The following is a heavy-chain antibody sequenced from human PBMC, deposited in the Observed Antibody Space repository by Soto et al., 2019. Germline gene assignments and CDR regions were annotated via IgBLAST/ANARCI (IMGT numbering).Heavy chain of an antibody. CDR1: GGTFSSYT. CDR2: IIPILGIA. V-gene: IGHV1-69*02. D-gene: IGHD1-26*01. CDR3: ARNRRGWDLLPDY. J-gene: IGHJ4*02. Sequence: QVQLVQSGAEVKKPGSSVKVSCKASGGTFSSYTISWVRQAPGQGLEWMGRIIPILGIANYAQKFQGRVTITADKSTSTAYRELSSLRSEDTAVYYCARNRRGWDLLPDYWGQGTLVTVSS.